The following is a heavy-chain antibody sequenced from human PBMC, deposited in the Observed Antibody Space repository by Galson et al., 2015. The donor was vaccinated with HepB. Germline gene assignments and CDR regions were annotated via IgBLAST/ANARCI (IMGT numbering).Heavy chain of an antibody. D-gene: IGHD6-13*01. J-gene: IGHJ6*03. CDR3: ARSPPGSWYNYYYYYYMDV. CDR1: GYTFTSYD. CDR2: MNPNSGNT. V-gene: IGHV1-8*01. Sequence: SVKVSCKASGYTFTSYDINWVRQATGQGLEWMGWMNPNSGNTGYAQKFQGRVTMTRNTSISTAYMELSSLRSEDTAVYYCARSPPGSWYNYYYYYYMDVWGKGTTVTVSS.